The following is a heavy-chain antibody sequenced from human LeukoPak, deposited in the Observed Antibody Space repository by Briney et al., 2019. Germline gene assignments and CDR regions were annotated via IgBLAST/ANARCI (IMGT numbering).Heavy chain of an antibody. D-gene: IGHD5-18*01. CDR1: GFTFSSYA. CDR2: IKSDGSGT. J-gene: IGHJ4*02. Sequence: RGSLRLSCAASGFTFSSYAMGWVRQAPGKGLEWVSCIKSDGSGTSYADSVKGRFTLSRDNAKNMLYLQMNSLRAEDTAVYYCVRDGLGVQLWSIDYWGQGTLVTVSS. CDR3: VRDGLGVQLWSIDY. V-gene: IGHV3-74*01.